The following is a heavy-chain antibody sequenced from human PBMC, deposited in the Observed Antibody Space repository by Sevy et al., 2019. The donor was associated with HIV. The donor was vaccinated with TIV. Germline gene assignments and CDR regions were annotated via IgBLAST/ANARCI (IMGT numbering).Heavy chain of an antibody. CDR1: GGTFSSYA. V-gene: IGHV1-69*13. CDR3: ARIYYGSGSNSRPGGDY. Sequence: ASVKVSCKASGGTFSSYAISWVRQAPGQGLEWMGGIIPIFGTANYAQQFQGRVTITADESTSTADMELSSLGSEDTAVYYCARIYYGSGSNSRPGGDYWGQGTLVTVSS. D-gene: IGHD3-10*01. J-gene: IGHJ4*02. CDR2: IIPIFGTA.